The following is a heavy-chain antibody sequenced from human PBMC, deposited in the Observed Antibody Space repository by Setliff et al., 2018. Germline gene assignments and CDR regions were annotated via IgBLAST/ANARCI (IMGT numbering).Heavy chain of an antibody. CDR1: GFTFSSYE. D-gene: IGHD3-22*01. Sequence: PGGSLRLSCAASGFTFSSYEMNWVRQAPGKGLEWVSYISSSGSTIYYADSVKGRFTISRDNAKNSVFLQMNSLRAEDTAVYFCATHYYDSTGYGQSFDYWGQGTLVTVSS. CDR3: ATHYYDSTGYGQSFDY. J-gene: IGHJ4*02. CDR2: ISSSGSTI. V-gene: IGHV3-48*03.